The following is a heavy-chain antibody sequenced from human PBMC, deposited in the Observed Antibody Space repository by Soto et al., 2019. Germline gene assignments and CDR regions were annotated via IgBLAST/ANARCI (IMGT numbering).Heavy chain of an antibody. CDR2: IYYSGST. Sequence: QVQLQESGPGLVKPSQTLSLTCTVSGGSISSGDYYWSWIRQPPGKGLEWIGYIYYSGSTYYNPSLKSRVTISVDTSTNQFSLKLSSVTAADTAVYYCASAQRGYSGYDSTDYWGQGTLVTVSS. J-gene: IGHJ4*02. CDR1: GGSISSGDYY. CDR3: ASAQRGYSGYDSTDY. V-gene: IGHV4-30-4*01. D-gene: IGHD5-12*01.